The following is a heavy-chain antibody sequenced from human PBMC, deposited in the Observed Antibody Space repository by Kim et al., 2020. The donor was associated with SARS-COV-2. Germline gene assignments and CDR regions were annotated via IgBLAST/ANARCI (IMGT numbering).Heavy chain of an antibody. V-gene: IGHV3-30*18. Sequence: GGSLRLSCAASGFTFSSYGMHWVRQAPGKGLEWVAVISYDGSNKYYADSVKGRFTISRDNSKNTLYLQMNSLRAEDTAVYYCAKDYGAKNYWGQGTLVTVSS. J-gene: IGHJ4*02. CDR1: GFTFSSYG. CDR3: AKDYGAKNY. CDR2: ISYDGSNK. D-gene: IGHD3-10*01.